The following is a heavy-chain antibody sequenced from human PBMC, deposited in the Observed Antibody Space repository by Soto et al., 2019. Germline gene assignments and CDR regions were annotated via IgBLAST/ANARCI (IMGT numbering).Heavy chain of an antibody. CDR3: ARDPSHSSGSYLDY. CDR1: GFTFINYG. V-gene: IGHV3-33*01. J-gene: IGHJ4*02. D-gene: IGHD3-10*01. Sequence: GGSLRLSCAASGFTFINYGMHWVRQAPGKGLEWVAVIWYDGSNKYYADSVKGRFTISRDNSKNTLYVQMNSLRAEDTAVYYCARDPSHSSGSYLDYWGQGTLVTVSS. CDR2: IWYDGSNK.